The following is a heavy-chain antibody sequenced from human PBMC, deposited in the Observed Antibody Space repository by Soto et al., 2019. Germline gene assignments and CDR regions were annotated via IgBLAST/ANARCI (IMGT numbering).Heavy chain of an antibody. J-gene: IGHJ4*02. V-gene: IGHV4-31*03. Sequence: SETLSLTCTVSGGSISSGGYYWSWIRQHPGKGLEWIGYIYYSGSTYYNPSLKSRVTISVDTSKNQFSLKLSSVTAADTAVYYCARDRLAYDSYFDYWGQGTLVTAPQ. CDR3: ARDRLAYDSYFDY. D-gene: IGHD3-22*01. CDR2: IYYSGST. CDR1: GGSISSGGYY.